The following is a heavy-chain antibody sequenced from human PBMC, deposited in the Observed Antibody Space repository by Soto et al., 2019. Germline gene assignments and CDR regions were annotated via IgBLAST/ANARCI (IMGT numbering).Heavy chain of an antibody. J-gene: IGHJ4*02. CDR1: GFTFSNYA. CDR2: ISGSGGST. Sequence: EVQLLESGGGLVQPGGSLRLSCAASGFTFSNYAVTWVRQAPGKGLEWVSTISGSGGSTYYADSVKGRFTISRDNSKNTLYLKMNSLRAEDTAVYYCAKDQGSSWYEIDYWGKGTLVTVSS. V-gene: IGHV3-23*01. D-gene: IGHD6-13*01. CDR3: AKDQGSSWYEIDY.